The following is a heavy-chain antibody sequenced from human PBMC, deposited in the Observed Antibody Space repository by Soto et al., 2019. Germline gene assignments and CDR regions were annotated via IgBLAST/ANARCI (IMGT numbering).Heavy chain of an antibody. D-gene: IGHD6-19*01. CDR2: ISYSGST. CDR1: GGSISTYF. V-gene: IGHV4-59*01. J-gene: IGHJ4*01. CDR3: ARNWFSVAGRYRFDH. Sequence: QVQLQESGPGLVKPSETLSLTCTISGGSISTYFWSWIRQPPGKGLEWIGSISYSGSTDYGPSLNSRVTISLDTSKKQLSLKLNSVSAADTAIYYCARNWFSVAGRYRFDHWGHGILVTVSS.